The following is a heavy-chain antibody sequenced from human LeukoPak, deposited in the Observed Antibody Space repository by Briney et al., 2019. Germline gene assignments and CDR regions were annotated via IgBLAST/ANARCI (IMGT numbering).Heavy chain of an antibody. CDR1: GGSISSYY. CDR3: ARSGQYCSGGSYYILWYFDL. Sequence: PSETLSLTCTVSGGSISSYYWSWIRQPPGKGLEWIGYIYYSGSTNYNPSLKSRVTISVDTSKNQFSLKLSSVTAADTAVYYCARSGQYCSGGSYYILWYFDLWGRGTLVTVSS. J-gene: IGHJ2*01. CDR2: IYYSGST. D-gene: IGHD2-15*01. V-gene: IGHV4-59*01.